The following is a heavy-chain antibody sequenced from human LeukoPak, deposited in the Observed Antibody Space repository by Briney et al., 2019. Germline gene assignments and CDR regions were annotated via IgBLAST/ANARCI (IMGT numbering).Heavy chain of an antibody. J-gene: IGHJ5*02. V-gene: IGHV1-69*13. CDR2: IIPIFGTA. CDR3: ARDNSYCSGGSCYSILKWFDP. Sequence: SVKVSCKASGYTFTSCAMHWVRQAPGQGLEWMGGIIPIFGTANYAQKFQGRVTITADESTSTAYMELSSLRSEDTAVYYCARDNSYCSGGSCYSILKWFDPWGQGTLVTVSS. D-gene: IGHD2-15*01. CDR1: GYTFTSCA.